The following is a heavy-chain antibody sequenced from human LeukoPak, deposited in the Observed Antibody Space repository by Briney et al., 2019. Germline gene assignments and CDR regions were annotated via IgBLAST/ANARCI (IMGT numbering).Heavy chain of an antibody. Sequence: PSETLSLTCTVSGGSISSGGYYWSWLRQHPGKGLEWIGYIYYSGSTYYNPSLKSRVTISVDTSKNQFSLKLSSVTAADTAVYYCARARSAAGNFDYWGQGTLVTVSS. CDR3: ARARSAAGNFDY. J-gene: IGHJ4*02. CDR1: GGSISSGGYY. D-gene: IGHD6-13*01. CDR2: IYYSGST. V-gene: IGHV4-31*03.